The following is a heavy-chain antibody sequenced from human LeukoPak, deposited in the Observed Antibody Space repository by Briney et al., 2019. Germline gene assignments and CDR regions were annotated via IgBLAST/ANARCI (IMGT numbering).Heavy chain of an antibody. CDR2: IYYSGST. CDR3: ARARSTSCYFCFDY. D-gene: IGHD2-2*01. J-gene: IGHJ4*02. CDR1: GGSVSSGSYH. V-gene: IGHV4-61*01. Sequence: PSETLSLTCTVSGGSVSSGSYHWSWIRQPPGKGLEWIGYIYYSGSTNYNPSLKSRVTISVDTSKNQFSLKLSSVTAADTAVYYCARARSTSCYFCFDYWGQGTLVTVSS.